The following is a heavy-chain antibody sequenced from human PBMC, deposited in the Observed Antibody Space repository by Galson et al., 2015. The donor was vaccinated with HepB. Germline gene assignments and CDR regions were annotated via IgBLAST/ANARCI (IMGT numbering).Heavy chain of an antibody. V-gene: IGHV1-18*01. Sequence: SVKVSCKASGYTFSSYSITWVRQAPGQGPEWVGWISPYHRGTNFARKFQGRVTLTIDPFTSTASMELRSLRPDDTAVYYCDRGALVGELSGTQNNWFDPWGQGTLVTVSS. D-gene: IGHD3-10*01. J-gene: IGHJ5*02. CDR3: DRGALVGELSGTQNNWFDP. CDR2: ISPYHRGT. CDR1: GYTFSSYS.